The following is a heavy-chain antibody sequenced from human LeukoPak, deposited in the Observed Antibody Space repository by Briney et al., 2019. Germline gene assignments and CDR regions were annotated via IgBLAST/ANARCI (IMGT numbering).Heavy chain of an antibody. Sequence: QPGRSLRLSCAASGFTFSSYAMHWVRQAPGKGLEWVAVISYDGSNKYNADSVKGRFTISRDNSKNTLYLQMNSLRAEDTALYYRARYDARYGMDVWGQGTTVTVSS. D-gene: IGHD1-1*01. CDR1: GFTFSSYA. CDR3: ARYDARYGMDV. CDR2: ISYDGSNK. V-gene: IGHV3-30-3*01. J-gene: IGHJ6*02.